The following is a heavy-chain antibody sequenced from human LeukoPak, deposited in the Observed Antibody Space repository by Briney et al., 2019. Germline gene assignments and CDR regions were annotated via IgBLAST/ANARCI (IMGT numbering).Heavy chain of an antibody. Sequence: GSLRLSCAASGFTFSSYAMSWIRQPPGKGLEWIGEINHSGSTNYNPSLKSRVTISVDTSKNQFSLKLSSVTAADTAVYYCARSRAFDYWGQGTLVTVSS. V-gene: IGHV4-34*01. CDR3: ARSRAFDY. CDR2: INHSGST. J-gene: IGHJ4*02. CDR1: GFTFSSYA.